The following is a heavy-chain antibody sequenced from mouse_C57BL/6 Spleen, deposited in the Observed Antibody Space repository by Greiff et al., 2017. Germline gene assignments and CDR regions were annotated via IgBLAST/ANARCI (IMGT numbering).Heavy chain of an antibody. J-gene: IGHJ2*01. V-gene: IGHV1-72*01. CDR3: ARYPVITTVVATRDY. CDR2: IDPYSGGT. CDR1: GYTFTSYW. D-gene: IGHD1-1*01. Sequence: QVQLQQSGAELVKPGASVKLSCTASGYTFTSYWMHWVKQRPGRGLEWIGRIDPYSGGTKYNEKFKSKATLTVDKPSSTAYMQLSSLTSEDSAVYYCARYPVITTVVATRDYWGQGTTLTVSS.